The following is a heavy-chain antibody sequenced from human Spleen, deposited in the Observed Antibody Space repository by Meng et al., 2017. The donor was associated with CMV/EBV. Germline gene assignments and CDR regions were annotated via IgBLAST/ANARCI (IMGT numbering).Heavy chain of an antibody. Sequence: ESLKISCAASGLTFSSYWMSWVRQAPGKGLEWIGSIYHSGSTYYNPSLKSRVTISVDTSKNQFSLKLSSVTAADTAVYYCARDKEGLQDAFDIWGQGTMVTVSS. CDR1: GLTFSSYW. D-gene: IGHD4-11*01. CDR3: ARDKEGLQDAFDI. J-gene: IGHJ3*02. V-gene: IGHV4-38-2*02. CDR2: IYHSGST.